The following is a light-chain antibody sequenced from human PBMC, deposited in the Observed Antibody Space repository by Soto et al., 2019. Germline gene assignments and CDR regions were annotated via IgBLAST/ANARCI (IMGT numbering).Light chain of an antibody. CDR3: CSYAGSSTFSYV. CDR1: SSDVGSYNL. J-gene: IGLJ1*01. Sequence: QSALTQPASVSGSPGQSITISCTGTSSDVGSYNLVSWYQQHPGKAPKLMIYEVSKRPSGVSNRFSGSKSGNTASLTISGLQAEDEVDYYCCSYAGSSTFSYVFGTGTKVTVL. CDR2: EVS. V-gene: IGLV2-23*02.